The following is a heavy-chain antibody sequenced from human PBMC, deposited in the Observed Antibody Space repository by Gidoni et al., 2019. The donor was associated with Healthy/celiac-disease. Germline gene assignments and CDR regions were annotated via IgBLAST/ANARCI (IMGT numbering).Heavy chain of an antibody. V-gene: IGHV3-13*01. CDR1: GFTFSSYD. J-gene: IGHJ6*02. Sequence: VQLVESGGGLVQPGGAASGFTFSSYDMHWVRQATGKGLEWVSAIGTAGDTYYPGSVKGRFTISRENAKNSLYLQMNSLRAGDTAVYYCARGYNWNDVTGYYYYYYGMDVWGQGTTVTVSS. CDR2: IGTAGDT. CDR3: ARGYNWNDVTGYYYYYYGMDV. D-gene: IGHD1-20*01.